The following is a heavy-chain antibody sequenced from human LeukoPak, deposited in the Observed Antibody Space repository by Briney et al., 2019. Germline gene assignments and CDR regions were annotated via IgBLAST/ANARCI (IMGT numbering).Heavy chain of an antibody. Sequence: GGSLRLSCAASGFTFSSYWMHWVRQAPGKGLVWVSRINSDGSSTSYADSVKGRFTISRDNAKNTLYLQMNSLRAEDTAVYYCAKDGDGYAKGSPFDYWGQGTLVTVSS. J-gene: IGHJ4*02. CDR1: GFTFSSYW. V-gene: IGHV3-74*01. CDR3: AKDGDGYAKGSPFDY. D-gene: IGHD5-24*01. CDR2: INSDGSST.